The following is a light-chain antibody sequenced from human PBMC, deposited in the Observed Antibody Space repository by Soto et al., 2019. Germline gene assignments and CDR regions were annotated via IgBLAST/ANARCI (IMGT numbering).Light chain of an antibody. J-gene: IGLJ1*01. V-gene: IGLV2-14*01. Sequence: QSALTQPASVSGSPGQSITISCTGTSSDVGGYNSVSWYQQHPGKAPKLMIYDVSNRPSGVSNRFSVSKSGNTASLTISVLQDEDEVDYYCSSYTSSSTLVVFGTVTKLTVL. CDR2: DVS. CDR3: SSYTSSSTLVV. CDR1: SSDVGGYNS.